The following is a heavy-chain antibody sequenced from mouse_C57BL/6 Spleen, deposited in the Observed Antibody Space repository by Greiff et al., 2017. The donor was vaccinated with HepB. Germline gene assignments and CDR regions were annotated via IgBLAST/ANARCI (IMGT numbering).Heavy chain of an antibody. Sequence: DVMLVESGGGLVKPGGSLKLSCAASGFTFSSYTMSWVRQTPEKRLEWVATISGGGGNTYYPDSVKGRFTISRDNAKNTLYLQMSSLRSEDTALYYCARPDYYGSWFAYWGQGTLVTVSA. CDR3: ARPDYYGSWFAY. CDR1: GFTFSSYT. D-gene: IGHD1-1*01. J-gene: IGHJ3*01. V-gene: IGHV5-9*01. CDR2: ISGGGGNT.